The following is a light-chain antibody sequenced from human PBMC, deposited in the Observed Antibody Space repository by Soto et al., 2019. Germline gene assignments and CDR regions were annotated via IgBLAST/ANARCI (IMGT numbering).Light chain of an antibody. CDR3: QQLSRYPLT. CDR1: QGIGDT. J-gene: IGKJ4*01. V-gene: IGKV1-9*01. Sequence: EIVMTQSPATLSVSPGEGATLSCRASQGIGDTLAWYQQKPGKAPDLLIYSASTLQSGVPSRFSGSGSETEFSLTIRALQPEDFATYYCQQLSRYPLTFGGGTKVDIK. CDR2: SAS.